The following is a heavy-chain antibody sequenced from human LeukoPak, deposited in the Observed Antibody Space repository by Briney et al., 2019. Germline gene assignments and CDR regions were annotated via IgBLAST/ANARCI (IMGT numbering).Heavy chain of an antibody. J-gene: IGHJ4*02. CDR1: GFTFSSYS. D-gene: IGHD3-3*01. V-gene: IGHV3-48*01. CDR2: ISSSSSTI. Sequence: GGSLRLSCAASGFTFSSYSMNWVRQAPGKGLEWVSYISSSSSTIYYADSVKGRFTISRDNSKNTLYLQMNSLRAEDTAVYYCAKVPYYDFWSGYAYYFDYWGQGTLVTVSS. CDR3: AKVPYYDFWSGYAYYFDY.